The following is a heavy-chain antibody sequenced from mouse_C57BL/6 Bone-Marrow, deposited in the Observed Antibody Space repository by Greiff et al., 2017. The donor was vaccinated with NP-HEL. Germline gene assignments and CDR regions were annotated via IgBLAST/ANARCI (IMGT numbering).Heavy chain of an antibody. CDR1: GYTFTSYG. V-gene: IGHV1-81*01. D-gene: IGHD2-4*01. J-gene: IGHJ3*01. CDR2: IYPRSGNT. CDR3: ARRDYDGAY. Sequence: VQLQQSGAELARPGASVKLSCKASGYTFTSYGISWVKQSTGQGLEWIGEIYPRSGNTYYNEKFKGKATLTADKSSSTAYMELRSLTSEDSAVYFCARRDYDGAYWGQGTLVTVSA.